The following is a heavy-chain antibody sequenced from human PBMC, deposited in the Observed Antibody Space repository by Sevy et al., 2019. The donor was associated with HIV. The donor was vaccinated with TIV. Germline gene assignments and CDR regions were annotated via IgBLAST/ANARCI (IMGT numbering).Heavy chain of an antibody. V-gene: IGHV3-30*02. D-gene: IGHD4-17*01. CDR3: AKDKVRWATVTHFDY. J-gene: IGHJ4*02. CDR2: IRYDGSNK. CDR1: GFTFSSYG. Sequence: GGSLRLSCAASGFTFSSYGMHWVRQAPGKGLEWVAFIRYDGSNKYYADSVKGRFTISRDNSKNTLYLQMNSLRAEDTAVYYCAKDKVRWATVTHFDYWGQGTLVTVSS.